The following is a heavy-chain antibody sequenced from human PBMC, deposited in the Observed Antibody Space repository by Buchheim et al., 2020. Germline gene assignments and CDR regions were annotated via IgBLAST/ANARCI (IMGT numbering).Heavy chain of an antibody. CDR2: IWYDGSNK. V-gene: IGHV3-33*01. CDR1: GFTFSDYG. Sequence: QVRLVESGGGVVQPGTSLRLSCAASGFTFSDYGMHWVRQAPGKGLEWVTFIWYDGSNKFYADSVKGRFTISRDNSKNTLFLEMKSLRGEDTAVYYCARGGVAAREDDYAMDVWGQGTT. D-gene: IGHD6-6*01. CDR3: ARGGVAAREDDYAMDV. J-gene: IGHJ6*02.